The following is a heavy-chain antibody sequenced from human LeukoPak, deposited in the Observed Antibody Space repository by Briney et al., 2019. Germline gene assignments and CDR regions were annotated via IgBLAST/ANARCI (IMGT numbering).Heavy chain of an antibody. Sequence: SQTLSLTCTVSGGSISSGGYYWSWIRQPPGKGLEWIGYIYHSGSTYYNPSLKSRVTISVDRSKNQFSLKLSSVTAADTAVYYCARGEPESSSSSDYWGQGTLVTVSS. D-gene: IGHD6-6*01. CDR2: IYHSGST. J-gene: IGHJ4*02. CDR3: ARGEPESSSSSDY. V-gene: IGHV4-30-2*01. CDR1: GGSISSGGYY.